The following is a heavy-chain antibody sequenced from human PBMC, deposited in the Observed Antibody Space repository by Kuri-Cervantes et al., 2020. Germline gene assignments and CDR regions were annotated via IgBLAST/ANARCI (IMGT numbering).Heavy chain of an antibody. V-gene: IGHV3-21*01. CDR1: GFIFTDYI. J-gene: IGHJ2*01. Sequence: GESLKISCAASGFIFTDYIMHWVRQAPGKGLEWVSSISSGSDYIYFPDSLKGRFTISRDNARNSLYLQMNSLRAEDTAVYYCTRDLPGGDFDLWGRGTLVTVSS. CDR2: ISSGSDYI. D-gene: IGHD3-16*01. CDR3: TRDLPGGDFDL.